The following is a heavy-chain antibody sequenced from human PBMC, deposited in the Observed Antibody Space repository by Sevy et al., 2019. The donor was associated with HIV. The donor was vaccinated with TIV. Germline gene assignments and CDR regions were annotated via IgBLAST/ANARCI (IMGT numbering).Heavy chain of an antibody. V-gene: IGHV3-21*05. J-gene: IGHJ4*02. CDR1: GFTFSSYS. CDR3: ARVRYNYGSYYFDY. D-gene: IGHD5-18*01. Sequence: GGSLRLSCAASGFTFSSYSFHWVRQAPGKGLEWVSYISTGSTYTNYADSVKGRFTVSRDNSENSLYLQMNSLRAEDTAVYYCARVRYNYGSYYFDYWGQGTLVTVSS. CDR2: ISTGSTYT.